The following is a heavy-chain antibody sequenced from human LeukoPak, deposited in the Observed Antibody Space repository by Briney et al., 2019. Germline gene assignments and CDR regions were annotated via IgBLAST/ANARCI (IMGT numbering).Heavy chain of an antibody. D-gene: IGHD6-13*01. J-gene: IGHJ4*02. CDR1: GFTFSSYS. CDR3: ARGLYSSSRVPHY. V-gene: IGHV3-21*01. CDR2: ISSSSSYI. Sequence: GGSLRLSCAASGFTFSSYSMNWVRQAPGKGLEWVSSISSSSSYIYYADSVKGRFTISRDNAKNSLYLQMNSLRAEDTAVYYCARGLYSSSRVPHYWGQGTLVTVSS.